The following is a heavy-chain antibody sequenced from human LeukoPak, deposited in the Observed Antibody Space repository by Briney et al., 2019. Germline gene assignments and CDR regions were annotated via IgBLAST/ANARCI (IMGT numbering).Heavy chain of an antibody. V-gene: IGHV4-34*01. CDR1: GGSFSGYY. D-gene: IGHD3-22*01. J-gene: IGHJ4*02. Sequence: SETLSLTRAVYGGSFSGYYWSWIRQPPGKGLEWIGEINHSGSTKYNPSLKSRVTISVDTSKNQFSLKLSSVTAADTAVYYCARGFNAVGYYDSSGYYPGFGHDYWGQGTLVTVSS. CDR2: INHSGST. CDR3: ARGFNAVGYYDSSGYYPGFGHDY.